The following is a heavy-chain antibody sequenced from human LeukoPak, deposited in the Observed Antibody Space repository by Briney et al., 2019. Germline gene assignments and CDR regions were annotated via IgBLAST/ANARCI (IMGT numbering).Heavy chain of an antibody. CDR3: ARVDSSGWYFVDY. CDR2: IYYSGST. J-gene: IGHJ4*02. D-gene: IGHD6-19*01. V-gene: IGHV4-39*01. Sequence: SETLSLACAVSGGSISSSSYYWGWIRQPPGKGLEWIGSIYYSGSTYYNPSLKSRVTISVDTSKNQFSLKLSSVTAADTAVYYCARVDSSGWYFVDYWGQGTLVTVSS. CDR1: GGSISSSSYY.